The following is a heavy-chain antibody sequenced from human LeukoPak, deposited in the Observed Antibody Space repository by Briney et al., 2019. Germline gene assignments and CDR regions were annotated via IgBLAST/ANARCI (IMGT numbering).Heavy chain of an antibody. CDR3: AKDARRSDGWYFFDH. J-gene: IGHJ4*02. CDR1: GFAFSSQA. V-gene: IGHV3-23*01. D-gene: IGHD6-19*01. Sequence: GGSLRLSCAASGFAFSSQAMGWVRQAPGKGLEWVSVISDSGDSTYYADSVKGRFTISRDNSKNTLYLQMIGLRAEDTAIYYCAKDARRSDGWYFFDHWGQGTLVTVSS. CDR2: ISDSGDST.